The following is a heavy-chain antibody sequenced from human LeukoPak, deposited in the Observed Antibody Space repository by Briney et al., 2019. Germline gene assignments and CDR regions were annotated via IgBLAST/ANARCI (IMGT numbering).Heavy chain of an antibody. CDR3: ARALKATTIPLYYYYYGMDV. Sequence: SETLSLTCAVYGGSFSGYYWSWIRQPPGKGLEWIGEINHSGSTNYNPSLKSRVTISVDTSKNQFSLKLSSVTAADTAVYYCARALKATTIPLYYYYYGMDVWGQGTAVTVSS. D-gene: IGHD2-21*02. CDR1: GGSFSGYY. CDR2: INHSGST. V-gene: IGHV4-34*01. J-gene: IGHJ6*02.